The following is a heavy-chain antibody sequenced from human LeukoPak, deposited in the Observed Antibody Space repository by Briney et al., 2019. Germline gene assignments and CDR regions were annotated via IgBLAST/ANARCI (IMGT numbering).Heavy chain of an antibody. CDR2: INHSGST. J-gene: IGHJ6*04. D-gene: IGHD6-6*01. Sequence: PSETLSLTCAVHGGSFSGYYWSWIRQPPGKGLEWIGEINHSGSTNYNPSLKSRVTISVDTSKNQFSLKLSSVTVADTAVYYCARAMVFRSIAARRGVMDVWGKGTTVTVSS. CDR1: GGSFSGYY. CDR3: ARAMVFRSIAARRGVMDV. V-gene: IGHV4-34*01.